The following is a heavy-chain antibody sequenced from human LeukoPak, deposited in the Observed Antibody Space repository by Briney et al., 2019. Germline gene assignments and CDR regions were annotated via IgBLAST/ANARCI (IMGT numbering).Heavy chain of an antibody. V-gene: IGHV3-33*06. CDR3: AKDRGAAGRPDY. Sequence: PGGSLRLSCAASGFTFSSYGMHWVRQAPGKGLEWVAVIWYDGSNKYYADSVKGRFTISRDNSKNTLYPQMNSLRAEDTAVYYCAKDRGAAGRPDYWGQGTLVTVSS. J-gene: IGHJ4*02. D-gene: IGHD6-13*01. CDR2: IWYDGSNK. CDR1: GFTFSSYG.